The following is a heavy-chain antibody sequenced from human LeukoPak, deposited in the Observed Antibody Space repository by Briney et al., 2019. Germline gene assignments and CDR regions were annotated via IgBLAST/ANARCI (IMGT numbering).Heavy chain of an antibody. V-gene: IGHV1-18*01. J-gene: IGHJ4*02. Sequence: ASVKVSCKASGYTFTSYGISWVRQAPGQGLEWMGWISAYSGDTNYAQKFQGRATMTTDTSTSTAYMELRSLSSDDTAVYYCATALIVGANYYFDYWGQGTLVTVSS. D-gene: IGHD1-26*01. CDR2: ISAYSGDT. CDR3: ATALIVGANYYFDY. CDR1: GYTFTSYG.